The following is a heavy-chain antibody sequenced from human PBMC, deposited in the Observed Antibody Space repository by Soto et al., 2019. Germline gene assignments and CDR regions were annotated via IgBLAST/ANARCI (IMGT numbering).Heavy chain of an antibody. CDR1: GFTFSGYA. D-gene: IGHD3-22*01. CDR3: ARDRVASGYPEYFQH. J-gene: IGHJ1*01. Sequence: GGSLRLSCAASGFTFSGYAMHWVRQAPGKGLEWVAVISYDEIDKYYADSVKGRFTISRDNSKNTLYLQMNSLRAEDTAVYYCARDRVASGYPEYFQHWGQGTLVTVSS. CDR2: ISYDEIDK. V-gene: IGHV3-30-3*01.